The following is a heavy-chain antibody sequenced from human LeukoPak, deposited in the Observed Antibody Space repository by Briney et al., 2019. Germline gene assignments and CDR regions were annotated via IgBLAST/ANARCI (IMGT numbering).Heavy chain of an antibody. Sequence: GGSLRHSCAVSGFRASDYYMSWVRQAPGKGLEWVALIRGSGDTFYGDSVKGRFTISRDDSKNTVYLRMNSLRVGDTAVYFCARDRAATQDWVEFDPWGQGTLVTVSS. CDR3: ARDRAATQDWVEFDP. D-gene: IGHD2-15*01. CDR2: IRGSGDT. J-gene: IGHJ5*02. CDR1: GFRASDYY. V-gene: IGHV3-66*03.